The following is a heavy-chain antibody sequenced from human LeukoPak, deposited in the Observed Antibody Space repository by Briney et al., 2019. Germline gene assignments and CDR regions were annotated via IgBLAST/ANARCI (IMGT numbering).Heavy chain of an antibody. Sequence: ETLSVTCTVSGGSISSYYWSWIRQPPGKGLEWIGYIYYSGSTNYNPSLKSRVTISVDTSKNQFSLNLSSVTAADTAVYYCARDLLSTAGYFDYWGQGNLGTVSS. CDR3: ARDLLSTAGYFDY. J-gene: IGHJ4*02. V-gene: IGHV4-59*01. CDR1: GGSISSYY. D-gene: IGHD6-19*01. CDR2: IYYSGST.